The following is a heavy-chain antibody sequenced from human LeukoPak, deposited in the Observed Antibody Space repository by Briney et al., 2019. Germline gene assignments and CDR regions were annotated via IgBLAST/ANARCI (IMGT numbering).Heavy chain of an antibody. CDR2: IIPIFGTA. D-gene: IGHD6-19*01. CDR1: GGTFSSYA. CDR3: AKGLVIEGYTSAYYAPPYFAY. Sequence: ASVKVSCKASGGTFSSYAISWVRQAPGQGLEWMGGIIPIFGTANYAQKFQGRVTITADKSTSTAYMELSSLRSEDTAVYYCAKGLVIEGYTSAYYAPPYFAYWGQGTLVTVSS. J-gene: IGHJ4*02. V-gene: IGHV1-69*06.